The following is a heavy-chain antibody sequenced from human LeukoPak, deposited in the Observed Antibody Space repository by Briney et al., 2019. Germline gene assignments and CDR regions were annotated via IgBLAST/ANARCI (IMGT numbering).Heavy chain of an antibody. J-gene: IGHJ4*02. V-gene: IGHV3-23*01. D-gene: IGHD5-18*01. CDR1: GFTFSSYG. CDR3: AKVDTAMVTLDY. Sequence: GGSLRLSCAASGFTFSSYGMHWVRQAPGKGLEWVSAISGSGGSTYYADSVKGRFTISRDNSKNTLYLQMNSLRAEDTAVYYCAKVDTAMVTLDYWGQGTLVTVSS. CDR2: ISGSGGST.